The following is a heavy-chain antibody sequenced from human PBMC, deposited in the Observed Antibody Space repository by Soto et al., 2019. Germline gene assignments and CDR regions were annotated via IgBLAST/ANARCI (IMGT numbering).Heavy chain of an antibody. D-gene: IGHD2-15*01. Sequence: VQLQESGPGLAKPSETLSLTCTVSGGSISSFYWSWIRQPPGKGLVWIGNVFYSGRTIYNPSLKSRVTISVDTSKNQFSLILSSVTAADTAVYYCAKEICDPNGCYGRWLDPWGQGTLVTVSS. CDR2: VFYSGRT. V-gene: IGHV4-59*01. CDR1: GGSISSFY. CDR3: AKEICDPNGCYGRWLDP. J-gene: IGHJ5*02.